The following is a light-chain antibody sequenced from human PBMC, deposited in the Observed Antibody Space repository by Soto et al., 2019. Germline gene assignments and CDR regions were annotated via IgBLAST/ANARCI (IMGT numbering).Light chain of an antibody. CDR1: QGISNY. Sequence: DIQMTQSPSSLSASVGDRVTITCRASQGISNYLAWYQQKPGKVPKLLIYAASTLQSGVPSRFSGSGSVTDFTLTISSLQPEYVATYYCQKDNSAPRTFGQGTKVEIK. CDR3: QKDNSAPRT. J-gene: IGKJ1*01. CDR2: AAS. V-gene: IGKV1-27*01.